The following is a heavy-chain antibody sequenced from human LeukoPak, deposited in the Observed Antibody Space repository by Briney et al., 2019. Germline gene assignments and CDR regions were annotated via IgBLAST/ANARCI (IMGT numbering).Heavy chain of an antibody. V-gene: IGHV4-4*07. CDR2: IYTSGST. CDR1: AGSISGYY. CDR3: ARQHGGTNWRFDL. Sequence: SETLSLTCTVSAGSISGYYWSWIRQPAGKGLEWIGRIYTSGSTNYNPSLKSRVTMSVDTSKNQFSLNLSSVTAADTAVYHCARQHGGTNWRFDLWGRGTLVTVSS. J-gene: IGHJ2*01. D-gene: IGHD4-23*01.